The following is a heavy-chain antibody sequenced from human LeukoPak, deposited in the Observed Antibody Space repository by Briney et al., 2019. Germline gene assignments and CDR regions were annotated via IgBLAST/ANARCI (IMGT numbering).Heavy chain of an antibody. D-gene: IGHD3-22*01. V-gene: IGHV1-18*01. CDR3: ARESGGLYYYDSSVLFDY. CDR2: INAYNGNT. J-gene: IGHJ4*02. Sequence: ASVKVSCKASGYTFTGYGSSWVRQAPGQGLEWMGWINAYNGNTNYAQKLQSRVSMTTDTATSTAYMELRGLRSDDTAVYYCARESGGLYYYDSSVLFDYWGQGTLVTVSS. CDR1: GYTFTGYG.